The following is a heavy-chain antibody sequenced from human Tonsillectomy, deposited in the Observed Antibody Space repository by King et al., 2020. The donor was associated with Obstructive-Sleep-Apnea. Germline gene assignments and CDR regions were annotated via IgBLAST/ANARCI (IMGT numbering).Heavy chain of an antibody. CDR2: IKEDGGDK. CDR3: ASGHTLGYSFAENTMNF. V-gene: IGHV3-7*03. Sequence: VQLVESGGGLVQPGGSLRLSCAASGFTFGNYCMSWVRQAPGKGLEWVANIKEDGGDKYYVDSVKGRFTISRDNAKNSLCLQMNSLRAEDTAVYYCASGHTLGYSFAENTMNFWRQGNAVTVSS. D-gene: IGHD5-18*01. J-gene: IGHJ6*02. CDR1: GFTFGNYC.